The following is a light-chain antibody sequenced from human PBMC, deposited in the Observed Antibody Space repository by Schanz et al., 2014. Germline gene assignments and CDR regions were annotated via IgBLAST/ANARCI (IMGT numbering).Light chain of an antibody. V-gene: IGLV2-14*01. CDR2: DVT. CDR3: SSYARSSTSVI. CDR1: SSDVGDYKY. J-gene: IGLJ2*01. Sequence: SALTQPASVSGSPGQSITISCTGTSSDVGDYKYVSWYQQYPGKAPKLIIYDVTNRPSGVSDRFSGSKSGNTASLTISGLQPEDEADYYCSSYARSSTSVIFGGGTKLTVL.